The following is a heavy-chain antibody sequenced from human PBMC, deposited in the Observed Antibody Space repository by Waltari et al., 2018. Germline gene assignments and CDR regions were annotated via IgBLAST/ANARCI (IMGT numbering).Heavy chain of an antibody. J-gene: IGHJ4*02. D-gene: IGHD6-13*01. V-gene: IGHV4-59*01. CDR3: ARGVAAVGFDY. Sequence: QVQLQESGPGLVKPSETLSLTCTVSGGSISSYYWSWIRQPPGKGLEWIGYIYYSGSTNYNPSLKSRVTISVDTSKNQFSLKLSSVTAADTAVYYCARGVAAVGFDYWGQGTLVTVSS. CDR2: IYYSGST. CDR1: GGSISSYY.